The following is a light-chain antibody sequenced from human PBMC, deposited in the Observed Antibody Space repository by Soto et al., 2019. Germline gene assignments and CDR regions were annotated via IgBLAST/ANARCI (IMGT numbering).Light chain of an antibody. V-gene: IGKV1-39*01. J-gene: IGKJ1*01. CDR1: QGISNY. CDR2: AAS. Sequence: DIQMTQSPSSLSASVGDSVTITCRSSQGISNYLNWYQQKPGKAPRLLIYAASRLQSGVPSRFSGSGSWPEFTLTISSLQPEDVATYYCQQSRTFGRGTKVE. CDR3: QQSRT.